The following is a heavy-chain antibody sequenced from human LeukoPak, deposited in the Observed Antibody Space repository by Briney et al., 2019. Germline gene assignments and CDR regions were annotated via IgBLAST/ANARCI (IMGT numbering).Heavy chain of an antibody. CDR1: GFSFTTYS. J-gene: IGHJ5*02. CDR2: ISIDSATI. V-gene: IGHV3-48*01. Sequence: PGGSLRLSCVASGFSFTTYSMHWVRQAPGKGLEWVSYISIDSATIYYAASAKGRFTISRDNVKNSLYLQMNSLTAEDTAMYYCAGDVGYRSWFDPWGQGTLVTVSS. CDR3: AGDVGYRSWFDP. D-gene: IGHD5-18*01.